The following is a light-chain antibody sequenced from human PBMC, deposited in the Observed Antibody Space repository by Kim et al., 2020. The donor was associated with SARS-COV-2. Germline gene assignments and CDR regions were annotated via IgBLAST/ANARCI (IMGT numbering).Light chain of an antibody. Sequence: EMVLTQSPGTLSLSPGESATLSCTASQTITQNYLAWHQQKPGQAPRLLIYRTSSRATGIPDRFSGSGSGTDFTLTISRLEPEDVAVYYCQQYDTSRAITFGGGTKVDIK. V-gene: IGKV3-20*01. J-gene: IGKJ4*01. CDR2: RTS. CDR3: QQYDTSRAIT. CDR1: QTITQNY.